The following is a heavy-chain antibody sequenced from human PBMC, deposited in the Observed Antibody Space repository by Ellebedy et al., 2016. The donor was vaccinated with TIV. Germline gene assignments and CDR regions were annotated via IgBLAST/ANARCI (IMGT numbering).Heavy chain of an antibody. CDR2: IIPIFGTA. J-gene: IGHJ4*02. V-gene: IGHV1-69*13. CDR1: GGTFSSYA. CDR3: ASPANYYGSGSYGVRTLIFDY. Sequence: AASVKVSCKASGGTFSSYAISWVRQAPGQGLEWMGGIIPIFGTANYAQKFQGRVTITADESTSTAYMELSSLRSEDTVVYYCASPANYYGSGSYGVRTLIFDYWGQGTLVTVSS. D-gene: IGHD3-10*01.